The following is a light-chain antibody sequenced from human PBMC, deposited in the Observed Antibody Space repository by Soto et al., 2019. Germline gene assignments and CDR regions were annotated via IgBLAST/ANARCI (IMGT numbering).Light chain of an antibody. CDR1: QSISSW. Sequence: DIKMNQSPSTLSAYVGDRVTITCRASQSISSWLAWYQQKPGKAPKLLIYKASTLKSGVPSRFSGSGSGTEFTLTISSLQPDDFATYYCQQSYRSPPTFGQGTKADI. J-gene: IGKJ1*01. CDR3: QQSYRSPPT. CDR2: KAS. V-gene: IGKV1-5*03.